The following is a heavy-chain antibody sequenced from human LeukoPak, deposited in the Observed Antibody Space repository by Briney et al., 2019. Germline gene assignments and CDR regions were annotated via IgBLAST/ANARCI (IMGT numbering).Heavy chain of an antibody. D-gene: IGHD6-25*01. CDR1: GGTFSSYA. V-gene: IGHV1-69*04. Sequence: SVKVSCKASGGTFSSYAISWVRQAPGQGLEWMGRIIPILGIANYAQKFQGRVTITADKSTSTAYMELSSLRSEDTAVYYCARDRGPTAGYFDYWGQGTLVTVSS. J-gene: IGHJ4*02. CDR2: IIPILGIA. CDR3: ARDRGPTAGYFDY.